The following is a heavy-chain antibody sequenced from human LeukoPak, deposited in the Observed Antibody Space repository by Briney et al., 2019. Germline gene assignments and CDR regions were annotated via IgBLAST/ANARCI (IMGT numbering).Heavy chain of an antibody. CDR1: GFTFSSYS. J-gene: IGHJ4*02. D-gene: IGHD4-23*01. Sequence: GGSLRLSCAVSGFTFSSYSMTWVRQAPGKGLEWVSYISSTSSTVYYADSVKGRFTISRDNVKNSLYLQMNSLRAEDTAVFYCARLRWEQTGYSSDYWGQGTLVTVSS. CDR2: ISSTSSTV. CDR3: ARLRWEQTGYSSDY. V-gene: IGHV3-48*01.